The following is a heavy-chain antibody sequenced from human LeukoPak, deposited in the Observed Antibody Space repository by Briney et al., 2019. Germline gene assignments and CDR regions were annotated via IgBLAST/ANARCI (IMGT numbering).Heavy chain of an antibody. CDR3: ARLNMITFGGVIVFPNWFDP. CDR2: IYTSGST. D-gene: IGHD3-16*02. Sequence: SETLSLTCTVSGGSISSYYWSWIRQPAGKGLEWIGRIYTSGSTNYNPSLKSRVTISVDTSKNQFSLKLSSVTAADTAVYYCARLNMITFGGVIVFPNWFDPWGQGTLVAVSS. J-gene: IGHJ5*02. CDR1: GGSISSYY. V-gene: IGHV4-4*07.